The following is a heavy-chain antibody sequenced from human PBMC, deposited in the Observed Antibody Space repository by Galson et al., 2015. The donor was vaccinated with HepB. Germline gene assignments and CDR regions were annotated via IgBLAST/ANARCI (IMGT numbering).Heavy chain of an antibody. D-gene: IGHD1-26*01. J-gene: IGHJ4*02. Sequence: SVKVSCKAYGYTFSRYGIDWVRQAPGQGLEWMGWISGYSDNVYYAHKVQDRVVMSRDKGKDTANLQLESLRSDDTAVFYCARASIVDTGFDLWGQGTLVIVSS. CDR2: ISGYSDNV. CDR1: GYTFSRYG. CDR3: ARASIVDTGFDL. V-gene: IGHV1-18*01.